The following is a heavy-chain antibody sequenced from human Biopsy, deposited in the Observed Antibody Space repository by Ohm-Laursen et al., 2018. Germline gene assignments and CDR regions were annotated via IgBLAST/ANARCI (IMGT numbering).Heavy chain of an antibody. D-gene: IGHD3-10*01. Sequence: SLRLSCTASGFTFDDYAMHWVRQAPGKGLEWVAVIWYDGSNKYSADSVKGRFSISRDNSKNTVYLQMNSLRAADTAVYYCARDRYYGSESYYSHYNMDVWGQGTTVSVSS. CDR3: ARDRYYGSESYYSHYNMDV. J-gene: IGHJ6*02. CDR2: IWYDGSNK. CDR1: GFTFDDYA. V-gene: IGHV3-33*08.